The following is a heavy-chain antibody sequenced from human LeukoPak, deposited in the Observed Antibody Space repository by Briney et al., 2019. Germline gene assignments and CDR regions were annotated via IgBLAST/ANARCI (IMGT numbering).Heavy chain of an antibody. J-gene: IGHJ6*03. CDR1: GGSISSYY. D-gene: IGHD3-16*01. Sequence: SQTLSLTCTVSGGSISSYYWSWIRQPAGKGLEWIGRIYTSGSTNYNPSLKSRVTMSVDTSKNQFSLKLSSVTAADTAVYYCARDNIWRELWRYYYYYMDVWGKGTTVTVSS. V-gene: IGHV4-4*07. CDR3: ARDNIWRELWRYYYYYMDV. CDR2: IYTSGST.